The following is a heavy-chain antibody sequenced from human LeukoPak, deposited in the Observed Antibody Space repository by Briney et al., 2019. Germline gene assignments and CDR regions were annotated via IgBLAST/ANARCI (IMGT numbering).Heavy chain of an antibody. CDR3: ARVDRYGDYAVY. CDR2: IYYSGST. Sequence: AQTLSLTCTVSGGSISSGGYYWSWIRQHPGKGLEWIRYIYYSGSTYYNPSLKSRVTISVDTSKIQFSLKLSSVTAADTAVYYCARVDRYGDYAVYWGQGTLVTVST. J-gene: IGHJ4*02. V-gene: IGHV4-31*03. CDR1: GGSISSGGYY. D-gene: IGHD4-17*01.